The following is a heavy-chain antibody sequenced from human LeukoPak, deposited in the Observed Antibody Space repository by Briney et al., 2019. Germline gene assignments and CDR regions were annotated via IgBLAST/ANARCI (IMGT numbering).Heavy chain of an antibody. J-gene: IGHJ6*03. D-gene: IGHD2-2*01. Sequence: ASVKVSCKASGYTFTSYAMNWVRQAPGQGLEWMGWINTNTGNPTYAQGFTGRFVFSLDTSVSTAYLQISSLKAEDTAVFFCARFVVVRGPMEYYYYYMDVWGRGTTVIVSS. CDR3: ARFVVVRGPMEYYYYYMDV. CDR1: GYTFTSYA. V-gene: IGHV7-4-1*02. CDR2: INTNTGNP.